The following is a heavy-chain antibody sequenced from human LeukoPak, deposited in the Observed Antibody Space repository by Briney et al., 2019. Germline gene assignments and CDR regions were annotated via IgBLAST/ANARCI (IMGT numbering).Heavy chain of an antibody. CDR3: ARLTYSSGWWSVFDI. V-gene: IGHV3-7*01. D-gene: IGHD6-19*01. J-gene: IGHJ3*02. CDR1: GFTFSSYW. CDR2: IKQDGSEK. Sequence: GGSLRLSCAASGFTFSSYWMSWVRQAPGKGLEWVANIKQDGSEKYYVDSVKGRFTISRDNAKNSLYLQMNSLRAEDTAVYYCARLTYSSGWWSVFDIWGQGTMVTVSS.